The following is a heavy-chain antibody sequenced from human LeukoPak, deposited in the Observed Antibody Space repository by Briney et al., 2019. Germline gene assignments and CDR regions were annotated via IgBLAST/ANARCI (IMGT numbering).Heavy chain of an antibody. V-gene: IGHV4-61*01. Sequence: SETLSLTRTVSGCSVSSGSYYWHWVRQPPGKGLEWIGHMYYSGSTIYNPSLESRVTISVDTSKNQFSLKLSSVTAADTAVYYCARGTKWFGELGLAFDIWGQGTMVTVSS. CDR3: ARGTKWFGELGLAFDI. J-gene: IGHJ3*02. D-gene: IGHD3-10*01. CDR2: MYYSGST. CDR1: GCSVSSGSYY.